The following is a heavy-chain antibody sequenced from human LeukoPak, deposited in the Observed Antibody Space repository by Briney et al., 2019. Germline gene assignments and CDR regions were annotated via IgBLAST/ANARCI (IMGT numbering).Heavy chain of an antibody. J-gene: IGHJ5*02. D-gene: IGHD2-2*01. V-gene: IGHV6-1*01. CDR3: ARRLTQYDCFDP. Sequence: SQTLSLTCAISGDSVSSDSVTWNWIRQSPSRGLGWLGRTYYRSTWYNDYAVSVRGRITVNPDTSKNQFSLHLNSVTPEDTAVYYCARRLTQYDCFDPWGQGILVTVSS. CDR2: TYYRSTWYN. CDR1: GDSVSSDSVT.